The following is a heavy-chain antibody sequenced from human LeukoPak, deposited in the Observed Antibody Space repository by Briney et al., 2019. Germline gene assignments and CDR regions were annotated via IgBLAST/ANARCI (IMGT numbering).Heavy chain of an antibody. CDR3: ARSRGGATIADDY. J-gene: IGHJ4*02. Sequence: SETLSLTCTVSGGSISSSSYYWGWIRQPPGKGLEWIGSIYYSGSTNYNPSLKSRVTISVDTSKNQFSLKLSSVTAADTAVYYCARSRGGATIADDYWGQGTLVTVSS. CDR2: IYYSGST. V-gene: IGHV4-39*07. CDR1: GGSISSSSYY. D-gene: IGHD1-26*01.